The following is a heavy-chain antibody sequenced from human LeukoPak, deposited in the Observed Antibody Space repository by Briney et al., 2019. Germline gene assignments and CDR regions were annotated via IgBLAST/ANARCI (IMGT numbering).Heavy chain of an antibody. D-gene: IGHD5-12*01. Sequence: GGSLRLSCAASGGTFSDQYMDWVRQAPGKGLEWVGRIGNKANSYTTEYAASVQGRFTISRDDSRNSLYLQMNNLKSEDTAVYFCTRGYSGISIYAFDIWGKGTMVTVST. CDR2: IGNKANSYTT. CDR3: TRGYSGISIYAFDI. J-gene: IGHJ3*02. V-gene: IGHV3-72*01. CDR1: GGTFSDQY.